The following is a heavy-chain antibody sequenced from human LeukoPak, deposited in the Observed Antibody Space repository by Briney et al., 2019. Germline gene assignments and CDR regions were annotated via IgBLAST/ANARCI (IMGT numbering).Heavy chain of an antibody. D-gene: IGHD6-19*01. CDR1: GFNFSSYA. Sequence: GGSLRLFCAASGFNFSSYAMSWVRQAPGEGLEWVSAISGSGGSTYYADSVKGRFTISRDNSKNTLYLQMNSRRAEDTAVYYCAKASSGRFDYWGQGALVTVSS. CDR2: ISGSGGST. CDR3: AKASSGRFDY. J-gene: IGHJ4*02. V-gene: IGHV3-23*01.